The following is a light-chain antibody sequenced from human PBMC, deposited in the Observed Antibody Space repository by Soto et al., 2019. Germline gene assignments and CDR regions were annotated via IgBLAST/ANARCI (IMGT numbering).Light chain of an antibody. CDR3: QQYDNWPGT. J-gene: IGKJ2*01. CDR1: QSVSSN. CDR2: GAS. V-gene: IGKV3-15*01. Sequence: EIVMTQSPATLSVSPGERATLSCRASQSVSSNLAWYQQKLGQAPRLLIYGASTRATGIPARFSGSGSGTEFTLIIGSLQSEELAVYYCQQYDNWPGTFGQGTKLEIK.